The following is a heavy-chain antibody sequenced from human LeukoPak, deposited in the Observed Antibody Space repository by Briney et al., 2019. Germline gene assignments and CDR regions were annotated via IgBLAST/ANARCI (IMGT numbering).Heavy chain of an antibody. CDR2: IYTSGST. Sequence: SETLSLTCTVSGGSISSYYWSWIRQPAGKGLEWIGRIYTSGSTNYNPSLKSRVTMSVDTSKNQFSLKLSSVTAADTAVYYCAGDIVVVVAAINWFDPWGQGTLVTVSS. V-gene: IGHV4-4*07. J-gene: IGHJ5*02. CDR1: GGSISSYY. CDR3: AGDIVVVVAAINWFDP. D-gene: IGHD2-15*01.